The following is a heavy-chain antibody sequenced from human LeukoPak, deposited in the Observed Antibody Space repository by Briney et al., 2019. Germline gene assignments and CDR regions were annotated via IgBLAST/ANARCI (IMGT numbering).Heavy chain of an antibody. CDR3: AKATRASDRYYDFWSGPLGGMDV. J-gene: IGHJ6*02. CDR2: ISYDGSNK. CDR1: GFTFSSDA. Sequence: PGGSLRLSCAASGFTFSSDAMHWVRQAPGKGLEWVAVISYDGSNKYYADSVKDRFTISRDNSKNTLYLQMNSLRAEDTAVYYCAKATRASDRYYDFWSGPLGGMDVWGQGTTVTVSS. V-gene: IGHV3-30*18. D-gene: IGHD3-3*01.